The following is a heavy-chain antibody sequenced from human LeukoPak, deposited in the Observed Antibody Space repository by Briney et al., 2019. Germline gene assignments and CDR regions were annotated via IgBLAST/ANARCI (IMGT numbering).Heavy chain of an antibody. J-gene: IGHJ4*02. D-gene: IGHD2-2*01. CDR1: GFTFSSYS. CDR3: AKQRASSTSGLDY. CDR2: INHRGSST. Sequence: PGGSLRLSCAASGFTFSSYSMNWVRQAPGKGLEWISAINHRGSSTYYTDSVKGRFTISRDNSKNTLYLQMNSLRAEDTAVYYCAKQRASSTSGLDYWGQGTLVTVSS. V-gene: IGHV3-23*01.